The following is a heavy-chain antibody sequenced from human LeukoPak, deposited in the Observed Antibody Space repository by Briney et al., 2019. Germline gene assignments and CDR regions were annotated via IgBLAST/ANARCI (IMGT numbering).Heavy chain of an antibody. V-gene: IGHV4-61*02. CDR2: IYTSGST. D-gene: IGHD5-24*01. Sequence: KPSETLSLTCTVSGGSISSGSCYWSWIRQPAGKGLEWIGRIYTSGSTNYNPSLKSRVTISVDTSKNQFSLKLSSVTAADTAVYYCARLSRDGYNFVDYWGQGTLVTVSS. CDR1: GGSISSGSCY. J-gene: IGHJ4*02. CDR3: ARLSRDGYNFVDY.